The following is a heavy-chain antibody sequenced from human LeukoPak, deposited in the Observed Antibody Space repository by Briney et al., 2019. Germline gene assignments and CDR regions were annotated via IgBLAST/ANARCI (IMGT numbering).Heavy chain of an antibody. CDR1: GGSISGYY. CDR2: IYYSGSA. V-gene: IGHV4-59*01. D-gene: IGHD6-19*01. Sequence: SDTLSLTCTVSGGSISGYYWGWIRQPPGKGLEWIGFIYYSGSANYNPSLKSRVTMSVDMSKHQFSLKLSSVTAADTAFYYCARDRDSSGWFDYWGQGALVTVSS. J-gene: IGHJ4*02. CDR3: ARDRDSSGWFDY.